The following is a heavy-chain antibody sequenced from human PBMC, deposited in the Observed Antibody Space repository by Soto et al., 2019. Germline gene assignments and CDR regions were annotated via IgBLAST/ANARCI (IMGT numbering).Heavy chain of an antibody. V-gene: IGHV3-33*01. D-gene: IGHD3-3*01. J-gene: IGHJ6*02. CDR3: ARDTQYYYFWSGYPPAGGMDV. CDR1: GFTFSSYG. Sequence: GGSLRLSCAASGFTFSSYGMHWVRQAPGKGLEWVAVIWYDGSNKYYADSVKGRFTISRDNSKNTLYLQMNSLRAEDTAVYYCARDTQYYYFWSGYPPAGGMDVWGQGTTVTVSS. CDR2: IWYDGSNK.